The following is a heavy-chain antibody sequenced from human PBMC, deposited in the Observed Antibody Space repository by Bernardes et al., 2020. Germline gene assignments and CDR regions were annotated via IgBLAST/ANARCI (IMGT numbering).Heavy chain of an antibody. J-gene: IGHJ4*02. V-gene: IGHV4-59*01. CDR2: IYYSGST. CDR1: GGSISSYY. Sequence: SETLSLTCTVSGGSISSYYWSWIRQPPGKGLEWIGYIYYSGSTNYNPSLKSRVTISVDTSKNQFSLKLSSVTAADTAVYYCAREDYGGISGDWGQGTLVTVSS. CDR3: AREDYGGISGD. D-gene: IGHD4-17*01.